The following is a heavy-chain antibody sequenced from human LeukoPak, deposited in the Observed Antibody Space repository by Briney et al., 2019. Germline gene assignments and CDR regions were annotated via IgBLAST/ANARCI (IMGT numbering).Heavy chain of an antibody. V-gene: IGHV3-7*01. CDR2: IKQDGSEK. CDR3: AREGVPPIAVAGSFDY. D-gene: IGHD6-19*01. Sequence: GGSLRLSCAASGFTFSSYWMSWVRQAPGKGLEWVANIKQDGSEKYYVDSVKGRFTISRDNAKNSLYLQMNSLRAEDTAVYYCAREGVPPIAVAGSFDYWGQGTLVTVSS. J-gene: IGHJ4*02. CDR1: GFTFSSYW.